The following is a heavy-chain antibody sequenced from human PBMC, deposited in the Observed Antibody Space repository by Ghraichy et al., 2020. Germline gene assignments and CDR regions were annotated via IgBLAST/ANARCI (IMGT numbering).Heavy chain of an antibody. V-gene: IGHV4-39*07. J-gene: IGHJ6*02. CDR2: IYYSGST. D-gene: IGHD3-9*01. CDR1: GGSISSSSYY. Sequence: LSCIVSGGSISSSSYYWGWIRQPPGKGLEWIGSIYYSGSTYYNPSLKSRVTISVDTSKNQFSLKLSSVTAADTAVYYCARGRQGYYDILTGYYSDGIGVWGQGTTVTVSS. CDR3: ARGRQGYYDILTGYYSDGIGV.